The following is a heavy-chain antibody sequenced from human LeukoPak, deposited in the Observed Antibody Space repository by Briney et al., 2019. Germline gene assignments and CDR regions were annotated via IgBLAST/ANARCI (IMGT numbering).Heavy chain of an antibody. V-gene: IGHV3-30-3*01. J-gene: IGHJ4*02. CDR1: GFTFSSYA. CDR2: ISYDGSNK. CDR3: ARGPFYDSSGYFDY. D-gene: IGHD3-22*01. Sequence: GRSLSLSCAASGFTFSSYAMHWVRQAPGKGLEWVAVISYDGSNKYYADSVKGRFTISRDNSKNTLYLQMNSLRAEDTAVYYCARGPFYDSSGYFDYWGQGTLVTVSS.